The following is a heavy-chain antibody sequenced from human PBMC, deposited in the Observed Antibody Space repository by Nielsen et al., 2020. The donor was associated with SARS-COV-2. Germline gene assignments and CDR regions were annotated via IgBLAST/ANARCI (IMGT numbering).Heavy chain of an antibody. Sequence: GESLKISCAASGFTFSSCAMHWVRQAPGKGLEWVAVISYDGSNKYYADSVKGRFTISRDNSKNTLYLQMNSLRAEDTAVYYCARESRRCLGYWGQGTLVTVSS. J-gene: IGHJ4*02. CDR2: ISYDGSNK. D-gene: IGHD5/OR15-5a*01. CDR1: GFTFSSCA. CDR3: ARESRRCLGY. V-gene: IGHV3-30*04.